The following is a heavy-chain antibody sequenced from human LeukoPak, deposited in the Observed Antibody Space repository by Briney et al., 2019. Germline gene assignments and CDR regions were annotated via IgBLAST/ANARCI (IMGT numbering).Heavy chain of an antibody. D-gene: IGHD4-17*01. V-gene: IGHV3-30-3*01. CDR2: ISYDGSNK. CDR1: GSTFSSYA. CDR3: ARGNYGDSSIDY. J-gene: IGHJ4*02. Sequence: GGSLRLSCAASGSTFSSYAMHWVRQAPGKGLEWVAVISYDGSNKYYADSVKGRFTISRDNSKNTLYLQMNSLRAEDTAVYYCARGNYGDSSIDYWGQGTLVTVSS.